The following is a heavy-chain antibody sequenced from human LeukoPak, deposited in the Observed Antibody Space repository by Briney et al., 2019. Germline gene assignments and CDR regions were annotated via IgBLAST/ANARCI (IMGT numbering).Heavy chain of an antibody. Sequence: GGSLRLSCAASGFTFSSYWMHWVRQAPGKGLVWVAHINNDGSRTNYADSVKGRFTVSRDNAKNMLYLQMNSLRVEDTAVYYCARVRGEGPRWFDPWGQGTLVTVSS. V-gene: IGHV3-74*01. J-gene: IGHJ5*02. CDR3: ARVRGEGPRWFDP. CDR1: GFTFSSYW. D-gene: IGHD3-10*01. CDR2: INNDGSRT.